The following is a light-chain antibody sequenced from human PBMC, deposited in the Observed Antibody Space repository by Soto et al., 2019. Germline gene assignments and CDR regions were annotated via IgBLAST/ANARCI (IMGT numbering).Light chain of an antibody. V-gene: IGKV3-20*01. CDR3: EEYDISPRT. CDR1: QSVSSTY. Sequence: EIVLTQSPGTLSLSPGDRATLSCRVSQSVSSTYFGWYQQKPGQAPVLLIYGSSNRATGIPDRFSGSVSGIEFTLTTSSLDPKAMAVDYFEEYDISPRTVGQGTKVVIK. J-gene: IGKJ1*01. CDR2: GSS.